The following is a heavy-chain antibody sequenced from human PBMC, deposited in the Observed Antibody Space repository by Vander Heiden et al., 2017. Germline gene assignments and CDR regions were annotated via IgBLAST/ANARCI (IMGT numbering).Heavy chain of an antibody. CDR1: GDSVSSHGAD. Sequence: QVQLQQSGPGLVKPSQTLSLTCAIPGDSVSSHGADWNWIRQSPSRGLEWLGRTYYRSKWYRDYAISVKSRITINPDTSKNQFSLELNSVTPDDTAVYYCARDPPEALSALDIWGQGTTVTVSS. J-gene: IGHJ3*02. CDR2: TYYRSKWYR. D-gene: IGHD6-6*01. V-gene: IGHV6-1*01. CDR3: ARDPPEALSALDI.